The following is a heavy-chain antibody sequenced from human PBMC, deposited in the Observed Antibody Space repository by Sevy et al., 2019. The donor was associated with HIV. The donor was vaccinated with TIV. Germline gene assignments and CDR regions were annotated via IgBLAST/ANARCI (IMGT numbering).Heavy chain of an antibody. Sequence: GGSLRLSCVTSGFTFSSYAMSWVRQAPGKGLDWVASIKQDGSEMYYVDSVKGRFTISRDNAKNSVYLQMNSLRVEDTAMYYCTTGHQELGMRGQGTLVTVSS. D-gene: IGHD6-13*01. V-gene: IGHV3-7*01. CDR3: TTGHQELGM. CDR2: IKQDGSEM. J-gene: IGHJ4*02. CDR1: GFTFSSYA.